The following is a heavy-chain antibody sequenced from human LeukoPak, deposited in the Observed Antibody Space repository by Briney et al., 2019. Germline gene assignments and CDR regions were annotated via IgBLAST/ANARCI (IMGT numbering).Heavy chain of an antibody. J-gene: IGHJ6*02. CDR2: IYTSGST. V-gene: IGHV4-61*02. CDR1: GGSISSGSYY. D-gene: IGHD2-2*01. CDR3: ARDKGCSSTSCYSYYYYGMDV. Sequence: SQTLSLTCTVSGGSISSGSYYWSWIRQPAGKGLEWIGRIYTSGSTNYNPSLKSRVTISVDTSKNQFSLELSSVTAADTAVYYCARDKGCSSTSCYSYYYYGMDVWGQGTTVTVSS.